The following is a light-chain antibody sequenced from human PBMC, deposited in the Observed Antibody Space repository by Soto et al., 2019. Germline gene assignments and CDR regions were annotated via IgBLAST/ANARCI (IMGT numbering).Light chain of an antibody. CDR2: DAS. CDR3: QQYDSFSVWK. Sequence: DIQMTHSPSTLSASVLDTVTITFRASQGISGWLAWYQQKAGKAPRLLIFDASSLMSGVPSRFSGSGYGTEFTLTIKRLQPDDSATYYCQQYDSFSVWKFGQGNKVDIK. CDR1: QGISGW. V-gene: IGKV1-5*01. J-gene: IGKJ1*01.